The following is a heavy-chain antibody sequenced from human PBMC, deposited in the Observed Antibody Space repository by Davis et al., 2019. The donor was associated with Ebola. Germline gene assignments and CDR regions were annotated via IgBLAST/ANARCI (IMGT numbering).Heavy chain of an antibody. V-gene: IGHV4-4*02. CDR3: ARQYYDILTGYYTWFDP. Sequence: GSLRLSCAVSGGSISSSNWWSWIRQHPGKGLEWIGYIYYSGSTYYNPSLKSRVTISVDTSKNQFSLKLSSVTAADTAVYYCARQYYDILTGYYTWFDPWGQGTLVTVSS. D-gene: IGHD3-9*01. CDR2: IYYSGST. CDR1: GGSISSSNW. J-gene: IGHJ5*02.